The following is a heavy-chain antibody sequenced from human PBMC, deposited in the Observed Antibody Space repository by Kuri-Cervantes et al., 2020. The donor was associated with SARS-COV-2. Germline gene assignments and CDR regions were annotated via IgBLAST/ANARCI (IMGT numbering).Heavy chain of an antibody. J-gene: IGHJ5*02. CDR1: GFTFSNYA. D-gene: IGHD3-22*01. V-gene: IGHV3-23*01. Sequence: GESLKISCATSGFTFSNYAMTWIRQAPGKGLEWVSTISGSGGTTYYADSVKGRFTISRDNSKNTLYLQMNSLRAEDTAVYYCAKGLNYYDSSGYETWGQGTRVTCYS. CDR2: ISGSGGTT. CDR3: AKGLNYYDSSGYET.